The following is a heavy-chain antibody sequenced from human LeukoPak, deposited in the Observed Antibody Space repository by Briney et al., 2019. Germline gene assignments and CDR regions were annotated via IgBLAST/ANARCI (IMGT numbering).Heavy chain of an antibody. CDR3: ARDGLTIFDY. V-gene: IGHV3-7*03. J-gene: IGHJ4*02. CDR1: GSTFSSYW. CDR2: INHNGNVN. Sequence: PGGSLRLSCAASGSTFSSYWMNWARQAPGKGLEWVASINHNGNVNYYVDSVKGRFTISRDNSKNTLYLQMNSLRAEDTAVYYCARDGLTIFDYWGQGTLVTVSS. D-gene: IGHD3-3*01.